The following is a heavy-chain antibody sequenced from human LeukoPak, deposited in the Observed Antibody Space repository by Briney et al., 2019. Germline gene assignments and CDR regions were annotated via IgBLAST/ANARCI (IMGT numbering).Heavy chain of an antibody. CDR2: IIPIYGTR. Sequence: GSSVKVFCKASGGNFGNSAISWVRRAPGHGLEWMGGIIPIYGTRHYAQKFQGRVTLITDESTSSVYMELSRLTSEDTAVYYCARGQRPTDITTFLTPHYYHMDVWGGGTTVTVS. V-gene: IGHV1-69*05. D-gene: IGHD3-3*01. CDR1: GGNFGNSA. CDR3: ARGQRPTDITTFLTPHYYHMDV. J-gene: IGHJ6*03.